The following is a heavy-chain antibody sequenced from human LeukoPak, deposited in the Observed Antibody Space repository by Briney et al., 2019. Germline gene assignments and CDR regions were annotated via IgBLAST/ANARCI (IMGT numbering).Heavy chain of an antibody. D-gene: IGHD6-13*01. CDR3: ARDVSWRIDY. V-gene: IGHV6-1*01. Sequence: SQTLSLTCAISGDNVSSNIAAWNWIRQSPSRGLEWLRRTYYRSRWYYDYALSVRSRITINPDTSKNQFSLQLNSVTPEDTAVYYCARDVSWRIDYWGQGTLVTVSS. J-gene: IGHJ4*02. CDR1: GDNVSSNIAA. CDR2: TYYRSRWYY.